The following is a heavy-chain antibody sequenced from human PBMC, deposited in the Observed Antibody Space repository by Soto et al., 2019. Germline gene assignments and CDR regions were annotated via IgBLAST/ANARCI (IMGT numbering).Heavy chain of an antibody. CDR3: EREMKAGRSYGSFDY. CDR2: ISAYNGNT. V-gene: IGHV1-18*01. J-gene: IGHJ4*02. CDR1: GYTFTSYG. Sequence: ASVKVSCKASGYTFTSYGISWVRQAPGQGLEWMGWISAYNGNTNYAQKLQGRVTMTTDTSTSTAYMELRSLRSDDTAVYYCEREMKAGRSYGSFDYWGQGTLVTVSS. D-gene: IGHD1-26*01.